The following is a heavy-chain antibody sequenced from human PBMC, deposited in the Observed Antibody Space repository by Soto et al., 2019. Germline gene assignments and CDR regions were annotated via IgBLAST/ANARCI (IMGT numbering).Heavy chain of an antibody. D-gene: IGHD1-26*01. CDR1: GGTFSSYT. V-gene: IGHV1-69*02. CDR2: IIPILGIA. CDR3: ARSIVGATGGWFDP. Sequence: QVQLVQSGAEVKKPGSSVKVSCKASGGTFSSYTISWVRQAPGQGLEWMGRIIPILGIANYAQKFQGRVTITAEKSTSTAYMGRSSRRSEDTAVYYCARSIVGATGGWFDPWGQGTLVTVSS. J-gene: IGHJ5*02.